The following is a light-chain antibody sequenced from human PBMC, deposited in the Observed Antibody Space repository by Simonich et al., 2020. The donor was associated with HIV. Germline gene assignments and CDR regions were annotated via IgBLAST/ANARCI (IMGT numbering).Light chain of an antibody. J-gene: IGKJ2*02. Sequence: DIQMTQSPSTLSASVGDRVTITCRASQSISSWLAWYQQKPGKAPKLLIYKASSVESGVPSRFSGSGSGTEFTLTISSLQPDDFATYYCQQSYSTRGTFGQGTKLEIK. CDR2: KAS. CDR3: QQSYSTRGT. V-gene: IGKV1-5*03. CDR1: QSISSW.